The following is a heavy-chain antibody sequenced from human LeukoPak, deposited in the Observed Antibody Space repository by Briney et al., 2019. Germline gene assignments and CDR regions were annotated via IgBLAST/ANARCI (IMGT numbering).Heavy chain of an antibody. CDR3: ARIDVNGRYYYGMDV. V-gene: IGHV4-38-2*01. D-gene: IGHD2-8*01. CDR1: GYFISSGYH. Sequence: SETLSLTCAVSGYFISSGYHWGWTRQPPGKGLEWIGSISHSGSTYYNPSLKSRVSISVDTSKNQFSLKVSSVTAADTAVYYCARIDVNGRYYYGMDVWGKGTTVTVSS. J-gene: IGHJ6*04. CDR2: ISHSGST.